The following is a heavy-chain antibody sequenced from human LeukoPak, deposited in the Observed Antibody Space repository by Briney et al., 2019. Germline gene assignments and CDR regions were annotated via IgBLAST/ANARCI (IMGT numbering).Heavy chain of an antibody. CDR3: TREGRYGSGSYLH. CDR2: IRSKAYGGTT. D-gene: IGHD3-10*01. J-gene: IGHJ4*02. V-gene: IGHV3-49*04. CDR1: GFTFGDYA. Sequence: PGRSLRLSCTASGFTFGDYAMSWVRQAPGKGLEWVGFIRSKAYGGTTEYAASVKGRFTISRDDSKGIAYLQMNSLKTEDTAVYYCTREGRYGSGSYLHWGQGTLVTVSS.